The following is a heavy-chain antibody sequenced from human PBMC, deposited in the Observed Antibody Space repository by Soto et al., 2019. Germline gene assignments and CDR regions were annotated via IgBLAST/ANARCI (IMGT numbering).Heavy chain of an antibody. Sequence: GGSLRLSGAASGFTFSSYGMHWVRQAPGKGLEGVAVIVNDGSNKYYADSVKGRFTISRDNSKNTLYLQMNSLRAEDTAVYYCAREQRDSSSSGWFDPWGQGTLVTVSS. CDR2: IVNDGSNK. CDR1: GFTFSSYG. D-gene: IGHD6-6*01. CDR3: AREQRDSSSSGWFDP. J-gene: IGHJ5*02. V-gene: IGHV3-33*01.